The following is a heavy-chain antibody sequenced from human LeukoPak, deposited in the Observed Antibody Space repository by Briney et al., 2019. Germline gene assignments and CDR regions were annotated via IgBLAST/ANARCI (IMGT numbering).Heavy chain of an antibody. Sequence: PGGSLRLSCAASGFTFSSYGMHWVRQAPGKGLEWGAVISYDGSNKYYADSVKGRFTISRDNSKNTLYLQMNSLRAEDTAVYYCAKVRRGYSYDIDYWGQGTLVTVSS. CDR2: ISYDGSNK. D-gene: IGHD5-18*01. J-gene: IGHJ4*02. CDR1: GFTFSSYG. V-gene: IGHV3-30*18. CDR3: AKVRRGYSYDIDY.